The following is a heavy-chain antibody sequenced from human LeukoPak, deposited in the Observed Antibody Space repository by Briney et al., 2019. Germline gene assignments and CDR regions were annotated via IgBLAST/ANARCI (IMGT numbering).Heavy chain of an antibody. D-gene: IGHD2-2*01. Sequence: SETLSLTCSVSGGSISSYYWSWIRQPPGKGLEYIGYIYYSGSTNYNPSLKSRVTKSVDTSKDQFSLNLTSVTAADTAVYYCARLKCISTTCPSRYVMDVWGQGTTVTVSS. CDR2: IYYSGST. CDR3: ARLKCISTTCPSRYVMDV. V-gene: IGHV4-59*01. CDR1: GGSISSYY. J-gene: IGHJ6*02.